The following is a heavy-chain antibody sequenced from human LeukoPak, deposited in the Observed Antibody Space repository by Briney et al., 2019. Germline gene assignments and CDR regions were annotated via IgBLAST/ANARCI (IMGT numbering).Heavy chain of an antibody. J-gene: IGHJ4*02. D-gene: IGHD6-13*01. V-gene: IGHV4-39*01. CDR2: IYYGGNT. Sequence: PSETLSLICRVCGGSSTITSSYCGGSRQPPGKGLEWIGSIYYGGNTYYSPSLKSRVTISVDTSKNQFSLNLSSVTAADTAMYYCATSSSWYRFDYWGQGTLVTVSS. CDR3: ATSSSWYRFDY. CDR1: GGSSTITSSY.